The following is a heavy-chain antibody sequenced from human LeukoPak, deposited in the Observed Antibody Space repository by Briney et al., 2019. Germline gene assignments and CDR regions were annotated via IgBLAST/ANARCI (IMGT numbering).Heavy chain of an antibody. CDR2: IHYSGIT. Sequence: SETLSLTCTLSVGSMNGYYWSWIRQPPGKGLEWIGYIHYSGITNYNPSLKRRVSISVDTSKKQFSLRLTSVTAADTAVYYCARGDATYFDSWGQGTLVTVSS. D-gene: IGHD3-16*01. CDR1: VGSMNGYY. V-gene: IGHV4-59*01. J-gene: IGHJ4*02. CDR3: ARGDATYFDS.